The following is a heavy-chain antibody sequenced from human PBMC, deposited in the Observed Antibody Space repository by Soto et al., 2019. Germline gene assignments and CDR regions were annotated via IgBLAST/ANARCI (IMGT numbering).Heavy chain of an antibody. D-gene: IGHD1-26*01. J-gene: IGHJ2*01. CDR3: ARTGDLTGATRSFDL. CDR1: GGSIRSSNW. CDR2: IYHSGST. Sequence: QVQLQESGPRLVKPSGTLSLTCAVSGGSIRSSNWWSWVRQPPGKGLEWIGEIYHSGSTNYNPSLKSRVTISIDKSKNQFSLRLSSVTAADTAVYYCARTGDLTGATRSFDLWGRGTPVIVSS. V-gene: IGHV4-4*02.